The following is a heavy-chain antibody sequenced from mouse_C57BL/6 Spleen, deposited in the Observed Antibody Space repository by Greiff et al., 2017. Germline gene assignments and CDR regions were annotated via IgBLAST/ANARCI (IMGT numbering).Heavy chain of an antibody. V-gene: IGHV1-82*01. CDR2: IYPGDGDT. J-gene: IGHJ1*03. CDR3: ARDHYYGSSPLFV. D-gene: IGHD1-1*01. CDR1: GYAFSSSW. Sequence: QVQLLQSGPGLVKPGASVKISCKASGYAFSSSWMNWVKQTPGKGLEWIGRIYPGDGDTNYNGKMKGTATLTADKSSSTAYMQLSILTSEDSAVYFCARDHYYGSSPLFVWGTGTTVTVSS.